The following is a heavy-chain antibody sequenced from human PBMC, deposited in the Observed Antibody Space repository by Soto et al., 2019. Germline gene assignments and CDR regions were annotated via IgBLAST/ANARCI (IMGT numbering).Heavy chain of an antibody. CDR2: INHSGST. CDR1: GGSFSGYY. Sequence: PSETLSLTCAVYGGSFSGYYWSWIRQPPGKGLEWIGEINHSGSTNYNPSLKSRVTISVDTSKNQFSLKLSSVTAADTAVYYCARGGEGSGSYPVWFYDYWGQGTLVTVSS. J-gene: IGHJ4*02. CDR3: ARGGEGSGSYPVWFYDY. V-gene: IGHV4-34*01. D-gene: IGHD3-10*01.